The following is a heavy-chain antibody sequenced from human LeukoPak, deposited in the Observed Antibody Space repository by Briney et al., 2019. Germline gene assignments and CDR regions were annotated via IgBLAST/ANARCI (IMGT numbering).Heavy chain of an antibody. V-gene: IGHV4-4*07. J-gene: IGHJ4*02. Sequence: SETLSLTCTVSGGSISSYYWSWIRQPAGKGLEWIGRIYTSGSTNYNPSLKSRVTMSVDTSKNQFPLKLSPVTAADTAVYYCARVIAVAGNYYFDYWGQGTLVTVSS. CDR1: GGSISSYY. CDR2: IYTSGST. D-gene: IGHD6-19*01. CDR3: ARVIAVAGNYYFDY.